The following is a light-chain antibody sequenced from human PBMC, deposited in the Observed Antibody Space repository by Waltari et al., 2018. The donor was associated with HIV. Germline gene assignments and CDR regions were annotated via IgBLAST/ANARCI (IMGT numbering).Light chain of an antibody. CDR1: QGISSA. J-gene: IGKJ4*01. CDR3: QQFKSYPHT. V-gene: IGKV1-13*02. Sequence: AIQLTQSPSSLSASVGDRVTITCRARQGISSALAWYQQKAGKAPKLLIYDGSSLESGVPSRFSGTGSGTDFTLIISSLQPEDFATYYCQQFKSYPHTFGGGTKVEIK. CDR2: DGS.